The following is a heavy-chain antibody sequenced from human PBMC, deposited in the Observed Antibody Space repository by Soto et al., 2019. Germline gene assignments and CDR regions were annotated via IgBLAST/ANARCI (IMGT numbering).Heavy chain of an antibody. CDR3: ARIFGGVTTYFAFDI. V-gene: IGHV1-69*02. D-gene: IGHD4-17*01. CDR2: IIPILGIA. Sequence: SVKVSCKASGGTFSSYTISWVRQAPGQGLEWMGRIIPILGIANYAQKFQGRVTITADKSTSTAYMELSSLRSEDTAVYYCARIFGGVTTYFAFDIWGQGTMVTVSS. J-gene: IGHJ3*02. CDR1: GGTFSSYT.